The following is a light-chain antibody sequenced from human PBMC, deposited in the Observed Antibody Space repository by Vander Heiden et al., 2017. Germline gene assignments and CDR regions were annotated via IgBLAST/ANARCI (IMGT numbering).Light chain of an antibody. J-gene: IGLJ1*01. CDR3: SSYTSSNTLV. CDR2: DVT. Sequence: QSALTQPAYVSGSPGQSITISCTGTSSDVGAYNYVSWYQQHPGKAPKLIIYDVTNRPSGVSNRFSGSKSGNTASLTTSGLQAEDEADYYCSSYTSSNTLVFGTGTKVTVL. V-gene: IGLV2-14*03. CDR1: SSDVGAYNY.